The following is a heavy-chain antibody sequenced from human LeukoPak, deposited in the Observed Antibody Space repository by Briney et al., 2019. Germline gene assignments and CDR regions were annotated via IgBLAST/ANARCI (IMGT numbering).Heavy chain of an antibody. D-gene: IGHD6-19*01. Sequence: RSSETLSLTCAVYGGSFSGYYWSWIRQPPGKGLEWLGEINHSGSTNYNPSLKSRVTISVDTSKNQFSLKLSSVTAADTAVYYCARGLSRGHSSGWYGGSSGMDVWGKGTTVTVSS. CDR3: ARGLSRGHSSGWYGGSSGMDV. CDR2: INHSGST. V-gene: IGHV4-34*01. J-gene: IGHJ6*04. CDR1: GGSFSGYY.